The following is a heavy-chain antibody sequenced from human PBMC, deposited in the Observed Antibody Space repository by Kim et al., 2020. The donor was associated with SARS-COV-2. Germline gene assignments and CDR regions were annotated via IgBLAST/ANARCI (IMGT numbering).Heavy chain of an antibody. V-gene: IGHV3-48*03. CDR2: ISSSGSTI. Sequence: GGSLRLSCTASGFTFSSYEMNWVRQAPGKGLEWVSYISSSGSTIYYADSVKGRFTISRDNAKNSLYLQMNSLRAEDTAVYYCARERAARFYYYYGMDVWGQGTTVTVSS. CDR1: GFTFSSYE. CDR3: ARERAARFYYYYGMDV. J-gene: IGHJ6*02. D-gene: IGHD6-6*01.